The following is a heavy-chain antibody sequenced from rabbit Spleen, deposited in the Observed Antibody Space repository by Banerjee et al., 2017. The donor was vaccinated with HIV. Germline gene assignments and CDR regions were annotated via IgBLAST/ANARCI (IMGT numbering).Heavy chain of an antibody. CDR1: GFSFSNKAV. CDR3: ARDAASSFSSYGMDL. V-gene: IGHV1S45*01. Sequence: QEHLAESGGGLFQPGGSLTLTCTASGFSFSNKAVVCWVRQAPGKGLEWIACIDTGSSGFTYFATWAKGRFTCSKTSSTTVTLQMTRLTAADTATYFCARDAASSFSSYGMDLWGQGTLVTVS. J-gene: IGHJ6*01. D-gene: IGHD8-1*01. CDR2: IDTGSSGFT.